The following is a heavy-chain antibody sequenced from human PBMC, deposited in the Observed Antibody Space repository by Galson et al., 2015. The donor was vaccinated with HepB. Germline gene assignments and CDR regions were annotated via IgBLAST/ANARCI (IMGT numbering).Heavy chain of an antibody. CDR2: VRGSGADT. CDR1: GFTFNSYW. D-gene: IGHD3-16*02. Sequence: SLRLSCAASGFTFNSYWMRWVRQAPGKGLEWVSGVRGSGADTYYAVSAKGRFSITRDNTKNTLSLQMNSLRADDTAIYYCANYRLDYWCQGALVTVSS. V-gene: IGHV3-23*01. J-gene: IGHJ4*02. CDR3: ANYRLDY.